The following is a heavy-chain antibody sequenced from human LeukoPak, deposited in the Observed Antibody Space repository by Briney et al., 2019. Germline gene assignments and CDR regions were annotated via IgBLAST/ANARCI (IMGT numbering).Heavy chain of an antibody. Sequence: SETLSLTCTVSGGSISSYYWSWIRQPAGKGLEWIGRIYTSGSTNYNPSLKRRVTMSVDTSKNQFSLKLSSVTAAATAVYYCARLSRYYYDSSGYYGVYAFDIWGQGTMVTVSS. J-gene: IGHJ3*02. CDR3: ARLSRYYYDSSGYYGVYAFDI. V-gene: IGHV4-4*07. CDR1: GGSISSYY. CDR2: IYTSGST. D-gene: IGHD3-22*01.